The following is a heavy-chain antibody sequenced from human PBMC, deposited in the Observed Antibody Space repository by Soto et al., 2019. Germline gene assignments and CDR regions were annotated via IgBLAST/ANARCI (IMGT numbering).Heavy chain of an antibody. J-gene: IGHJ4*01. CDR2: INPTSGNK. CDR3: VRGVSGSSSSGTYIYYFDN. D-gene: IGHD3-10*01. CDR1: GYTFINHD. Sequence: ASVKVSCKASGYTFINHDINWVRQAPGQGLEWMGWINPTSGNKGYEQKFQGRVTMTRDNSITTAYMEVTTLRSEDTAVYYCVRGVSGSSSSGTYIYYFDNWGHGTLVTVSS. V-gene: IGHV1-8*01.